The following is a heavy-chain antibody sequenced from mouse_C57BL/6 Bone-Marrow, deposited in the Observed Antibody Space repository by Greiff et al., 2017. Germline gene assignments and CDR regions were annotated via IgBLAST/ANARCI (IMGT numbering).Heavy chain of an antibody. CDR3: TRYRDYGSSYDAWFAY. D-gene: IGHD1-1*01. CDR1: GYTFTSYW. J-gene: IGHJ3*01. Sequence: VQLQQSGTVLARPGASVKMSCKTSGYTFTSYWMHWVKQRPGQGLEWIGAIYPGNSDTSYNQKFKGKAKLTAVTSASTAYMELSSLTNEDSAVYYCTRYRDYGSSYDAWFAYWGQGTLVTVSA. CDR2: IYPGNSDT. V-gene: IGHV1-5*01.